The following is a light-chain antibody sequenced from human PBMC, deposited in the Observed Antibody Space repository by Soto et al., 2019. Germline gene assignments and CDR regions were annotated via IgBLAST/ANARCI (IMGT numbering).Light chain of an antibody. Sequence: EVVLTQSPGTLSLSPGERATLSCRASQSVSSSYLAWYQHKPGQAPRLLIYGASNRATGIPDRFSGSGSGTDFTLTISRLEPEDFAVYYCQQYSSSPGTFGQGTKLEIK. CDR1: QSVSSSY. CDR3: QQYSSSPGT. CDR2: GAS. V-gene: IGKV3-20*01. J-gene: IGKJ2*01.